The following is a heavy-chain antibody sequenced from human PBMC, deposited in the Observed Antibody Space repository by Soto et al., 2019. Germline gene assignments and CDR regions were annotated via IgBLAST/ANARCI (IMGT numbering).Heavy chain of an antibody. J-gene: IGHJ4*02. D-gene: IGHD3-9*01. CDR2: IYYSGNT. CDR1: GGSISSYY. CDR3: ARALSYHDVLTGRGWVFYFDY. V-gene: IGHV4-59*01. Sequence: QVRLQESGPGLVKHSETLSLTCAVSGGSISSYYWSWIRQPPGRGLEWIGDIYYSGNTNYNPSLKSRVTISVDRSKSQFSLEVKSVTAADTAVYYCARALSYHDVLTGRGWVFYFDYWVQGTLVTVPS.